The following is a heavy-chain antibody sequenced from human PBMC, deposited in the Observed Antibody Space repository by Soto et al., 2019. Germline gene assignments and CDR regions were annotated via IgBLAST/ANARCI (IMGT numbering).Heavy chain of an antibody. Sequence: QVQLVQSGAEVKKPGASVKVSCKASGYTFTSYDINWVRQATGQGLEWMGWMNPNSGNTGYAQKFQGRVTMTRNTSISTAYMELSSLRSEDTAVYYCAGGLGGIAAVLRTRTRDYWGQGALVTVCS. D-gene: IGHD6-13*01. V-gene: IGHV1-8*01. CDR2: MNPNSGNT. CDR3: AGGLGGIAAVLRTRTRDY. J-gene: IGHJ4*02. CDR1: GYTFTSYD.